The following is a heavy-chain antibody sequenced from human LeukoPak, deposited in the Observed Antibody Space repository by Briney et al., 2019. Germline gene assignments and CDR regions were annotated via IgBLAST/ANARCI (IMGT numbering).Heavy chain of an antibody. V-gene: IGHV3-21*01. D-gene: IGHD5-18*01. Sequence: GGSLRLSCTASGLTFGDYAMSWVRQAPGKGLEWVSSISSSSSYIYYANSVKGRFTISRDNARKSLFLQMNSLRAEDTAVYYCASETTRGYSYGSPTDGFDLWGQGTMVTVST. CDR3: ASETTRGYSYGSPTDGFDL. J-gene: IGHJ3*01. CDR2: ISSSSSYI. CDR1: GLTFGDYA.